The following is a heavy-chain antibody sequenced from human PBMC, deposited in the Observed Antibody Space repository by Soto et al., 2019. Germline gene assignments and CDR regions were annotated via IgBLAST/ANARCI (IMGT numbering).Heavy chain of an antibody. Sequence: ASVKVSCKASGYTFTSYGISWVRQAPGQGLEWMGWISAYNGNTNYAQKLQGRVTMTTDTSTSTAYMELRSLRSDDTAVYYCARVVAAAGTHYNWFDPWGQGTLVTVSS. V-gene: IGHV1-18*04. J-gene: IGHJ5*02. CDR2: ISAYNGNT. D-gene: IGHD2-15*01. CDR1: GYTFTSYG. CDR3: ARVVAAAGTHYNWFDP.